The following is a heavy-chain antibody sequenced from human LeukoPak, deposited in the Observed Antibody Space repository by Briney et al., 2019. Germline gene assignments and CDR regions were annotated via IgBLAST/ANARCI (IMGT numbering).Heavy chain of an antibody. V-gene: IGHV3-30-3*01. Sequence: QPGGSLRLSCAASGFTFSSYAMHWVRQAPGKGLEWVAVISYDGSNKYYADSVKGRFTISRDNSKNTLYLQMNSLRAEDTAVYYCARGPHSGFYYFDYWGQGTLVTVSS. J-gene: IGHJ4*02. D-gene: IGHD6-19*01. CDR3: ARGPHSGFYYFDY. CDR1: GFTFSSYA. CDR2: ISYDGSNK.